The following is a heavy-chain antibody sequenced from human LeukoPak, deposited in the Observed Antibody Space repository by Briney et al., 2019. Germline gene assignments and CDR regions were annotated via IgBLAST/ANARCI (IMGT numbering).Heavy chain of an antibody. CDR3: ARVRFWSGFDTYFFDY. CDR1: GGSVSSGGYY. J-gene: IGHJ4*02. CDR2: IYYSGNT. V-gene: IGHV4-39*07. Sequence: SETLSLTCIVSGGSVSSGGYYWGWIRQPPGKGLEWIGSIYYSGNTYYNPSLKSRVTMSIDTSKNQFSLKLNSVTPADTAVYYCARVRFWSGFDTYFFDYWGQGALVTVSS. D-gene: IGHD3-3*01.